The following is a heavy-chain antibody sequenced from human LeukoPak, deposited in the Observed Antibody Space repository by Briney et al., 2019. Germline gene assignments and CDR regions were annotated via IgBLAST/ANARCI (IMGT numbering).Heavy chain of an antibody. V-gene: IGHV1-2*02. CDR1: GYTFTGYY. CDR2: INPTSGGR. Sequence: GASVKVFYQASGYTFTGYYIHWVRTAAGPGLELIRRINPTSGGRNYAQKFQGRVTRSRNTSISTAYMELSRLRSDDTAVYSCARDYDSSGYYYFDYWGQGTLVTVSS. D-gene: IGHD3-22*01. J-gene: IGHJ4*02. CDR3: ARDYDSSGYYYFDY.